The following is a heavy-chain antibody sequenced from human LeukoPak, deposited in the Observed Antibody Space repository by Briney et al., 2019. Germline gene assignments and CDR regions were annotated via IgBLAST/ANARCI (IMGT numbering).Heavy chain of an antibody. D-gene: IGHD3-22*01. V-gene: IGHV4-4*07. CDR2: IYTSGST. J-gene: IGHJ4*02. CDR3: ARDTYYYDSSGYIVFDY. CDR1: GGSISSYY. Sequence: SETLSLTCTGSGGSISSYYWSWIRQPAGKRLEWIGRIYTSGSTNYNPSLKSRVTMSVDTSKNQFSLKLSSVTAADTAVYYCARDTYYYDSSGYIVFDYWGQGTPVTVSS.